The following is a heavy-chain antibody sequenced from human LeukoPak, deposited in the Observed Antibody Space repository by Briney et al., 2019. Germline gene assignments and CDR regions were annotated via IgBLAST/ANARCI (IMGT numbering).Heavy chain of an antibody. D-gene: IGHD4-11*01. J-gene: IGHJ4*02. V-gene: IGHV3-33*01. CDR3: ARGNYYFDY. Sequence: PGRSLRLSCTASGFNFGSDAMHWVRQAPGKGLEWVAFIWYDGSNDHYADSVKGRFTISRDNSKNTVCLQMNSLRVEDTAVYYCARGNYYFDYWGQGTLVTVSS. CDR2: IWYDGSND. CDR1: GFNFGSDA.